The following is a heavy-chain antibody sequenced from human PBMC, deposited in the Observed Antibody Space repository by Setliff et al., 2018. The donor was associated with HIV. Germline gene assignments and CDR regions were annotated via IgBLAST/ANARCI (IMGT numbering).Heavy chain of an antibody. CDR2: IYYSGST. V-gene: IGHV4-59*11. D-gene: IGHD6-6*01. J-gene: IGHJ3*02. CDR1: GGSINSHY. CDR3: ARGGYSSSSGAFDI. Sequence: SETLSLTCTVSGGSINSHYWSWIRQPPGKGLEYIGYIYYSGSTNYNPSLQSRVTISIDTSKKQLFLKVRSVTAADTAVYYCARGGYSSSSGAFDIWGQGTMVTVSS.